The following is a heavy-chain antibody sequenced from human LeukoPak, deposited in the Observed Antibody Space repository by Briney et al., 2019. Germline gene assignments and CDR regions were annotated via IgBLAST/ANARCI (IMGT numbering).Heavy chain of an antibody. Sequence: TSETLSLTCAVYGGSFSGYYWSWIRQPPGKGLECIGEINHSGSTNYNPSLKSRVTISVDTSKNQFSLKLSSVTAADTAVYYCARVTLSGWYGYYWGQGTLVTVSS. CDR2: INHSGST. CDR1: GGSFSGYY. V-gene: IGHV4-34*01. D-gene: IGHD6-19*01. CDR3: ARVTLSGWYGYY. J-gene: IGHJ4*02.